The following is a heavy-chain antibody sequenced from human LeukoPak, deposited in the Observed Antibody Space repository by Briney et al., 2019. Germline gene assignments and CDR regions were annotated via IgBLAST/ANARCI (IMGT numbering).Heavy chain of an antibody. Sequence: SQTLSLTCTVSGGSISSGDYYWSWIRQPPGKGLDWIGYIYYSGSTYYNPSPKSRVTISVDTSKNQFSLKLSSVTAADTAVYYCASGYCSSTSCYQGDAFDIWGQGTMVTVSS. CDR1: GGSISSGDYY. CDR2: IYYSGST. J-gene: IGHJ3*02. D-gene: IGHD2-2*01. V-gene: IGHV4-30-4*08. CDR3: ASGYCSSTSCYQGDAFDI.